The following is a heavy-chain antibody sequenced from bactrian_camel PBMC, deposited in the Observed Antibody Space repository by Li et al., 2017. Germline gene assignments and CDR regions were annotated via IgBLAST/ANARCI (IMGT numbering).Heavy chain of an antibody. J-gene: IGHJ4*01. CDR3: AATTGSAVCGDPLSLSTYRH. D-gene: IGHD7*01. V-gene: IGHV3S53*01. CDR2: HRGDALL. Sequence: HVQLVESGGGSVQAGGSLRLTCVASTYAYTMAWFRQAPGKEPEGVDAHRGDALLSYADSAKGRFTISQDAAKNTVYLQMNSLSPEDTAMYYCAATTGSAVCGDPLSLSTYRHWGQGTQVTVS. CDR1: TYAYT.